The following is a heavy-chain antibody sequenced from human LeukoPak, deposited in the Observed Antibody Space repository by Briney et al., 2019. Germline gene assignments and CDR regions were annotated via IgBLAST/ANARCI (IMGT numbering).Heavy chain of an antibody. D-gene: IGHD3-9*01. J-gene: IGHJ6*02. Sequence: GGSLRLSCAASGFTFSSFWMHWVRKAPGKGLVWVSRINSDGSSTSYADSVKGRFTISRDNAKNTLYLQMNSLRAEDTAVYYCAREIEELRYFDWFTYGNYYGMDVWGQGTTVTVSS. CDR3: AREIEELRYFDWFTYGNYYGMDV. CDR1: GFTFSSFW. V-gene: IGHV3-74*01. CDR2: INSDGSST.